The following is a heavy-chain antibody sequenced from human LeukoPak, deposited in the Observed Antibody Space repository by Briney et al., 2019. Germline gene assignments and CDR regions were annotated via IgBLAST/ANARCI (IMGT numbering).Heavy chain of an antibody. CDR3: ARHPRDDQSGGFDS. Sequence: SQTLSLTCTLSGGSDLSYFWSWIRQPPGKGLEWIGYIYSSGSTVYNPSLKSRLTMSVDTSKNQVSLKLRSVTAADTAVYYCARHPRDDQSGGFDSWSQGTLVIVSS. CDR1: GGSDLSYF. D-gene: IGHD5-24*01. V-gene: IGHV4-59*02. J-gene: IGHJ4*02. CDR2: IYSSGST.